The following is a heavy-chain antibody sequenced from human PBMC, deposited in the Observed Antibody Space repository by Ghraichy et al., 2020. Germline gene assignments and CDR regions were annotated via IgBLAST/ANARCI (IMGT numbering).Heavy chain of an antibody. D-gene: IGHD1-26*01. J-gene: IGHJ4*02. CDR3: ARGDLAD. V-gene: IGHV1-2*06. CDR1: GYTFTGYY. Sequence: ASVKVSCKASGYTFTGYYMSWVRQAPGQGLEWMGRIHPQTGGAKYAQKFQGRVTMTRDTSISTAYMEVSSLRSDDTAVYYCARGDLADWGRGTLVTVSS. CDR2: IHPQTGGA.